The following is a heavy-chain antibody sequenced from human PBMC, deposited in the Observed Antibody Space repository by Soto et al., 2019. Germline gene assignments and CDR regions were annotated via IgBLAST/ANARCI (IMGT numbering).Heavy chain of an antibody. J-gene: IGHJ2*01. V-gene: IGHV3-33*01. CDR2: IWYDGSNK. CDR3: ARDRYSYDSRAYQGVDWYFDL. D-gene: IGHD3-22*01. Sequence: GGSLRLSCAASGFTFSSYGMHWVRQAPGKGLEWVAVIWYDGSNKHYADPVKGRFTISRDNSKNTLSLQMDSLRAEDTAVYYCARDRYSYDSRAYQGVDWYFDLWGRGTLVTVSS. CDR1: GFTFSSYG.